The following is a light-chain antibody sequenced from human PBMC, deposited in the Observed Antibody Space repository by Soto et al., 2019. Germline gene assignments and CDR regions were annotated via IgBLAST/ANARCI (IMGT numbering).Light chain of an antibody. CDR1: TSDVGGYNY. Sequence: QSALTQPPSASGSPGQSVTISCTGTTSDVGGYNYVSWYQQHPGKAPKLLVYDVDKRPSGVPDRFSGSKSGNTASLTVSGLQAEDEADYYCSSFTISRNTVIFGGGTSSPS. CDR2: DVD. V-gene: IGLV2-8*01. J-gene: IGLJ2*01. CDR3: SSFTISRNTVI.